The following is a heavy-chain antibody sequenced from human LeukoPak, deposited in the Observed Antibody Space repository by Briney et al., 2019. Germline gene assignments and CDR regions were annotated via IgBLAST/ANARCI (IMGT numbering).Heavy chain of an antibody. D-gene: IGHD6-6*01. CDR2: ISWNSGSI. CDR1: GFTFDDYA. Sequence: PGGSLRLSCAASGFTFDDYAMHWVRQAPGKGLKWVSGISWNSGSIGYADSVKGRFTISRDNAKNSLYLQMNSLRAEDMALYYCAKDSSPYTTSSTSALDYWGQGTLVTVSS. J-gene: IGHJ4*02. V-gene: IGHV3-9*03. CDR3: AKDSSPYTTSSTSALDY.